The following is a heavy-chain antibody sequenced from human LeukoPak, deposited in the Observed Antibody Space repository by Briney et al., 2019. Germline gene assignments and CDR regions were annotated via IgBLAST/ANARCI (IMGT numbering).Heavy chain of an antibody. J-gene: IGHJ4*02. CDR2: ITTSDGNT. D-gene: IGHD6-19*01. CDR1: GFSFSGHW. V-gene: IGHV3-23*01. Sequence: GGSLRLSCTASGFSFSGHWMHWARQLPGKGLEWVSTITTSDGNTYYADSVKGRFTVSRDNSKNTLYLQMNSLRAEDTAVYYCARDVAGYFDYWGQGTLVTVSS. CDR3: ARDVAGYFDY.